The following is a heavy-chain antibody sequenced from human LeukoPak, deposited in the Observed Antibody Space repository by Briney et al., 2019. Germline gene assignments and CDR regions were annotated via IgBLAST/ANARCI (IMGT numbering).Heavy chain of an antibody. J-gene: IGHJ6*02. Sequence: GGSLRLSCAASGFTFCAYWMHCVRQAPGEGLVWVSRTDSDGSDISYADSGKGRFTMSRDNAKNTLFLQMNSLRVEDTAGYYCTRDRRYGGMDVWGQGTTVTVSS. CDR2: TDSDGSDI. D-gene: IGHD4-17*01. CDR3: TRDRRYGGMDV. V-gene: IGHV3-74*01. CDR1: GFTFCAYW.